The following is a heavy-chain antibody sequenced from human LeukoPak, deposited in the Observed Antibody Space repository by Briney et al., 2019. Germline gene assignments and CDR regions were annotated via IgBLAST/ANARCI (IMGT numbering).Heavy chain of an antibody. CDR1: GGSFSHYY. D-gene: IGHD3-10*01. J-gene: IGHJ4*02. CDR3: ARDNYYASGTGGDYFDY. V-gene: IGHV4-34*01. Sequence: SETLSLTCAVYGGSFSHYYWSWIRQPPGKGLEWIGEINHSGSTNYNPSLMSRVTISVDTSKNQFSLKLTSVTAADTAVYYCARDNYYASGTGGDYFDYWGQGTLVAVSS. CDR2: INHSGST.